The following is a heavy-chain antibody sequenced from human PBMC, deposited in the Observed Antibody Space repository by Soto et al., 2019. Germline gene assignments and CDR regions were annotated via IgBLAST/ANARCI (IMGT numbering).Heavy chain of an antibody. Sequence: EVQLVESGGGLVQPGGSLRLSCAASAFTFSTYWMSLLRQAPGKGLKWVATIKQDGSEKYHVDSVKGRFTISRDNAKESLYLEMNSLRAEDTAVYFCVRGCGRSSCPYYFDYWGQGSLVTVSS. CDR1: AFTFSTYW. CDR3: VRGCGRSSCPYYFDY. CDR2: IKQDGSEK. V-gene: IGHV3-7*01. D-gene: IGHD2-2*01. J-gene: IGHJ4*02.